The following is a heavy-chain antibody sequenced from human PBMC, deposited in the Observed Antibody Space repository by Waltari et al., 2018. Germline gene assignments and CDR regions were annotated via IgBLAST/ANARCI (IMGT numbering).Heavy chain of an antibody. CDR1: GYTFSNFY. Sequence: QVQLVQSGAEVTKPGASVKVSCKASGYTFSNFYMHWVRQAPGQGLEWMGKTNPSGGSTSYAQKFQGRVTMPRDTSTSTVYMELSSLRCEDTAVYYCVRSATTVVSPDYWGQGTLVTVSS. J-gene: IGHJ4*02. V-gene: IGHV1-46*01. D-gene: IGHD4-17*01. CDR3: VRSATTVVSPDY. CDR2: TNPSGGST.